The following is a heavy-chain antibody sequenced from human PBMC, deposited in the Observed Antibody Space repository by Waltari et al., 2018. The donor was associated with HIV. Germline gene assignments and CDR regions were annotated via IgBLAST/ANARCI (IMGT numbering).Heavy chain of an antibody. CDR2: IYYSGST. CDR3: ARNGYYGSGSYPY. CDR1: GGSISSSSYY. D-gene: IGHD3-10*01. J-gene: IGHJ4*02. Sequence: QLQLQESGPGLVKPSETLSLTCTVSGGSISSSSYYWGWIRQPPGKGLEWIGSIYYSGSTYYNPSLKSRVTISVDTSKNQFSLKLSSVTAADTAVYYCARNGYYGSGSYPYWGQGTLVTVSS. V-gene: IGHV4-39*01.